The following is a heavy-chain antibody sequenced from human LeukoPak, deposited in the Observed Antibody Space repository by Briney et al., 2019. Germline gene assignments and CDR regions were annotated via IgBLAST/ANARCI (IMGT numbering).Heavy chain of an antibody. CDR3: ARDRRSSFFAMDV. CDR2: ISSGSSYI. J-gene: IGHJ6*02. Sequence: GGSLRLSCAASGFTFSDYTMNWVRQAPGKGLEWVSSISSGSSYIYSADSVKGRFTISGDNAKNSLYLQLNSLTAEDTAVYYCARDRRSSFFAMDVWGQGTTVTVSS. CDR1: GFTFSDYT. D-gene: IGHD6-13*01. V-gene: IGHV3-21*01.